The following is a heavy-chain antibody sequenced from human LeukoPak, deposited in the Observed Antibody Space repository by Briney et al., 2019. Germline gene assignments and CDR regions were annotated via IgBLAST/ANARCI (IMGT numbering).Heavy chain of an antibody. CDR2: ISGSGGST. D-gene: IGHD6-13*01. CDR1: GFTFNTYA. V-gene: IGHV3-23*01. J-gene: IGHJ4*02. Sequence: PGGSLRLSCAASGFTFNTYAMSWVRQAPGKGLEWVSAISGSGGSTFYADSVKGRFTISRDNSKNTLSLLMNSLRAEDTAVYYCAKDRIPKYSSSWFDYWGQGTLVTVSS. CDR3: AKDRIPKYSSSWFDY.